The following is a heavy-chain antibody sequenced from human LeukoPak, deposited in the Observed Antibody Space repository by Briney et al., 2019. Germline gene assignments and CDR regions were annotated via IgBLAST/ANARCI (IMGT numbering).Heavy chain of an antibody. V-gene: IGHV3-74*01. CDR1: GFTFSSYW. CDR2: ISSDGSTT. CDR3: ARDYCGSGDY. D-gene: IGHD3-10*01. Sequence: GGSLRLSCAASGFTFSSYWMLSVRQAPGKGLVWVSRISSDGSTTDYANSVKGRFTISRDNAKNTVYLQMNSLRAEDTAVYYCARDYCGSGDYWGQGTLVTVSS. J-gene: IGHJ4*02.